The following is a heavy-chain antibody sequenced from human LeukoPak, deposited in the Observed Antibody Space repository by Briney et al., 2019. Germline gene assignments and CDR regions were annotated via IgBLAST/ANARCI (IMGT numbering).Heavy chain of an antibody. V-gene: IGHV4-39*02. D-gene: IGHD6-25*01. CDR2: VYSGRSP. Sequence: PSETLSLTCTVSGDSISRSTYYWAWIRQPPGKGLEWIGSVYSGRSPYYNPSLESRATISVDTSKNHFSLKMSSVTAADTAVYYCARSSGTGTFSYWGQGTLVTVSS. CDR1: GDSISRSTYY. CDR3: ARSSGTGTFSY. J-gene: IGHJ4*02.